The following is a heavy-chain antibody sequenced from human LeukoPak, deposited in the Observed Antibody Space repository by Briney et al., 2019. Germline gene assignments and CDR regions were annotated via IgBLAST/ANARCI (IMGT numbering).Heavy chain of an antibody. CDR3: ARVSFGYGQERAVDY. D-gene: IGHD5-18*01. Sequence: ASVKVSCMASGYTFTVYYMHWVRQAPGQGLEWMGWINPNSGGTNYAQKFQGRVTMTRDTSISTAYMELSRLRSDDTAVYYCARVSFGYGQERAVDYWGQGTLVTVSS. J-gene: IGHJ4*02. CDR2: INPNSGGT. CDR1: GYTFTVYY. V-gene: IGHV1-2*02.